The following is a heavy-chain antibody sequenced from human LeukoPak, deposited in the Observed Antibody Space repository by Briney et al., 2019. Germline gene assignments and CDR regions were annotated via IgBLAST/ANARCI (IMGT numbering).Heavy chain of an antibody. CDR3: ARVPVVPAARPYYFDY. CDR2: IYYSGST. Sequence: SETLSLTCTVPGGSISSSSYYWGWIRQPPGKGLEWIGSIYYSGSTYYNPSLKSRVTISVDRSKNQFSLKLSSVTAADTAVYYCARVPVVPAARPYYFDYWGQGTLVTVSS. V-gene: IGHV4-39*07. D-gene: IGHD2-2*01. CDR1: GGSISSSSYY. J-gene: IGHJ4*02.